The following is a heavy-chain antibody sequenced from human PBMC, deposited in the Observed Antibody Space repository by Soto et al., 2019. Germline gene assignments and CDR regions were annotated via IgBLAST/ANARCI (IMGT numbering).Heavy chain of an antibody. J-gene: IGHJ4*02. CDR2: ISYDGSNK. CDR1: GFTFSSYG. CDR3: AKEGVRGWRSSGWYDY. V-gene: IGHV3-30*18. Sequence: GGSLRLSCAASGFTFSSYGMHWVRQAPGKGLEWVAVISYDGSNKYYADSVKGRFTISRDNSKNTLYLQMNSLRAEDTAVYYCAKEGVRGWRSSGWYDYWGQGTLVTVSS. D-gene: IGHD6-19*01.